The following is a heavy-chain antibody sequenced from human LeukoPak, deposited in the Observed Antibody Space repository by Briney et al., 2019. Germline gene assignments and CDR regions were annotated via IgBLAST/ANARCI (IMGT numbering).Heavy chain of an antibody. J-gene: IGHJ4*02. CDR3: ARGTRGYFDY. CDR1: GGSFSGYY. Sequence: SETLSLTCAVYGGSFSGYYWSWIRQPPVKGLEWIGEVNHSGSTNYNPSLKSRVTISVDRSKNQFSLKLSSVTAADTAVYYCARGTRGYFDYWGQGTLVTVSS. CDR2: VNHSGST. V-gene: IGHV4-34*01. D-gene: IGHD6-13*01.